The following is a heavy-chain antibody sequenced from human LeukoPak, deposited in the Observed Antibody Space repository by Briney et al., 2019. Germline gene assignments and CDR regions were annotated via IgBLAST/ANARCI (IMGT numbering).Heavy chain of an antibody. CDR2: IYYSGST. CDR1: GGSISSSNW. CDR3: ARHRYGGEYYFDY. Sequence: PSGTLSLTCAVSGGSISSSNWWSWVRQPPGKGLEWIGEIYYSGSTNYNPSLKSRVTISVDTSKNQFSLKLSSVTAADTAVYYCARHRYGGEYYFDYWGQGTLVTVSS. D-gene: IGHD4-23*01. V-gene: IGHV4-4*02. J-gene: IGHJ4*02.